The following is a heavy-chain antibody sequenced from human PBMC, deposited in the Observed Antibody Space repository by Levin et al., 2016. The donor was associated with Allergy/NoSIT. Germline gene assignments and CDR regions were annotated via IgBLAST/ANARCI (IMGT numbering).Heavy chain of an antibody. V-gene: IGHV3-23*01. CDR3: AGATVVTLDY. Sequence: GESLKISCAASGFTFSSYAMSWVRQAPGKGLEWVSAISGSGGSTYYADSVKGRFTISRDNSKNTLYLQMNSLRAEDTAVYYCAGATVVTLDYWGQGTLVTVSS. CDR1: GFTFSSYA. D-gene: IGHD4-23*01. CDR2: ISGSGGST. J-gene: IGHJ4*02.